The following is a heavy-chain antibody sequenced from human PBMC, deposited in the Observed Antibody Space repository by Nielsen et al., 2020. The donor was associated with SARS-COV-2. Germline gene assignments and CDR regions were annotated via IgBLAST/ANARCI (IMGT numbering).Heavy chain of an antibody. D-gene: IGHD3-22*01. J-gene: IGHJ3*02. V-gene: IGHV1-69*02. CDR2: IIPILGIA. CDR3: ARPITYYYDSSGYPVAFDI. Sequence: WVRQAPGQGLEWMGRIIPILGIANYAQKFQGRVTITADKSTSTAYMELSSLRSEDTAVYYCARPITYYYDSSGYPVAFDIWGQGTMVTVSS.